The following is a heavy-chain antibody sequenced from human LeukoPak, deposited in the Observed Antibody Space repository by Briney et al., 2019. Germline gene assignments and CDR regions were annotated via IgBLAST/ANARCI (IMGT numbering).Heavy chain of an antibody. CDR3: VRQGTHIAAAGIDY. J-gene: IGHJ4*02. V-gene: IGHV5-10-1*01. CDR1: GYSFTSYW. Sequence: GESLKISCKGSGYSFTSYWINWVRQMPGKGLEWMGRIDPSDSYTNYSPSFQGHVTISVDTSIATAYLQWSSLRAADTAMYYCVRQGTHIAAAGIDYWGQGTLVTVSS. D-gene: IGHD6-13*01. CDR2: IDPSDSYT.